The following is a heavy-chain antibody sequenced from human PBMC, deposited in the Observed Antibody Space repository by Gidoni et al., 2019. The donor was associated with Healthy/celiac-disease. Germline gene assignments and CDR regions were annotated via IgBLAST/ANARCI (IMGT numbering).Heavy chain of an antibody. J-gene: IGHJ4*02. CDR3: ARDLLTAVAGTDY. D-gene: IGHD6-19*01. CDR1: GFTVSSYS. CDR2: ISSSSSYI. V-gene: IGHV3-21*01. Sequence: EVQLVESGGGLVKPGGSLRLSCAASGFTVSSYSMNWVRQAPGKGLEWVSSISSSSSYIYYADSVKGRFTISRDNAKNSLYLQMNSLRAEDTAVYYCARDLLTAVAGTDYWGQGTLVTVSS.